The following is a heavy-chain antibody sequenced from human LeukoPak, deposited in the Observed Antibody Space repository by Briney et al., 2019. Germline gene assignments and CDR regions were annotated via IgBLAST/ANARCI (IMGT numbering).Heavy chain of an antibody. CDR3: AREGYYYGSGSYDFDY. J-gene: IGHJ4*02. D-gene: IGHD3-10*01. V-gene: IGHV4-34*01. Sequence: SETLSLTCAVYGGSFSGYYWSWIRQPPGKGLEWIGEINHSGSTNYNPSLKSRVTISVDTSKNQFSLKLSSVTAADTAVYYCAREGYYYGSGSYDFDYWGQGTLVTVSS. CDR2: INHSGST. CDR1: GGSFSGYY.